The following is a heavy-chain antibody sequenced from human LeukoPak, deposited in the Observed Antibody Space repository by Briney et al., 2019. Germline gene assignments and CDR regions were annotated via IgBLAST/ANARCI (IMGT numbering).Heavy chain of an antibody. CDR3: ATDESCSGGSCYSDYYYGMDV. J-gene: IGHJ6*02. CDR1: GGTFSSYA. Sequence: GSSVKVSCKASGGTFSSYAISWVRQAPGQGLEWMGRIIPILGIANYAQKFQGRVTITADKSTSTAYMELSSLRSEDTAVYYCATDESCSGGSCYSDYYYGMDVWGQGTPVTVSS. D-gene: IGHD2-15*01. V-gene: IGHV1-69*04. CDR2: IIPILGIA.